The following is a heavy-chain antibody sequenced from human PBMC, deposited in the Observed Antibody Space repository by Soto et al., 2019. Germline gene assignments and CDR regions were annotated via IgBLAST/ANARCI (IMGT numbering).Heavy chain of an antibody. V-gene: IGHV3-48*01. CDR1: GFTFSTYS. D-gene: IGHD1-26*01. CDR3: ARAEPLPDYYYYGMDV. Sequence: GGSLRLSCVASGFTFSTYSMNWVRQAPGKGLEWVSYISSSSTIFYTDSVKGRFTVSRDNAKNSLYLQMNSLRAEDTAVYYCARAEPLPDYYYYGMDVWGQGTTVTVSS. CDR2: ISSSSTI. J-gene: IGHJ6*02.